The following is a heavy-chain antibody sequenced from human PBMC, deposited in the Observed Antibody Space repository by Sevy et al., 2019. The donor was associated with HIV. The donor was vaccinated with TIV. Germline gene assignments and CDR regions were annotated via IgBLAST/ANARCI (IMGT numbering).Heavy chain of an antibody. CDR1: GGSISSGGYY. J-gene: IGHJ6*03. CDR2: IYYSGST. D-gene: IGHD2-2*01. CDR3: ARGYPMVVVPASYYMDV. Sequence: SETLSLTCTVSGGSISSGGYYWSWIRQHPGKGLEWIGYIYYSGSTYYNPSLKSRVTISVDTSKNQFSLKLSPVTAADTAVYYCARGYPMVVVPASYYMDVWGKGTTVTVSS. V-gene: IGHV4-31*03.